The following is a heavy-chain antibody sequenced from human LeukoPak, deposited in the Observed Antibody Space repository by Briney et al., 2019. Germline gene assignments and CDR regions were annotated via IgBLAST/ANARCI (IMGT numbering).Heavy chain of an antibody. V-gene: IGHV3-53*05. CDR1: GFTVNTNH. CDR2: FYNGGSI. CDR3: ARSRFPSGAYCGGDCYPPSDAFDI. D-gene: IGHD2-21*01. Sequence: PGGSLRLSCAASGFTVNTNHMHWVRQAPGKGLEWVSTFYNGGSIYYLDSVKGRFTISRDSFKNTLYLQMNSLRSEDTAVYYCARSRFPSGAYCGGDCYPPSDAFDIWGQGTMVTVSS. J-gene: IGHJ3*02.